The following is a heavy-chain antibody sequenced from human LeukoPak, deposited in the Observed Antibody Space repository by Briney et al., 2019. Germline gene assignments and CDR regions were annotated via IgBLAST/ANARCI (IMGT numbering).Heavy chain of an antibody. J-gene: IGHJ4*02. D-gene: IGHD3-3*01. V-gene: IGHV3-30-3*01. Sequence: GRSLRLSCAASGFTFINYAIHWVRQAPGKGLEWVAVISYDGSNKYYADSVKGRFTISRDNSKNTLYLQMNSLRVEDTAVFYCARDQYDTWSRRGNFDSWGQGTLVIVSS. CDR3: ARDQYDTWSRRGNFDS. CDR2: ISYDGSNK. CDR1: GFTFINYA.